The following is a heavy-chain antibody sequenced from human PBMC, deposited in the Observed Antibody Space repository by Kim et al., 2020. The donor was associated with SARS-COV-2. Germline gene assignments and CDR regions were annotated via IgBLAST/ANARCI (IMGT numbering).Heavy chain of an antibody. CDR2: MWYHGNIE. J-gene: IGHJ3*01. D-gene: IGHD2-15*01. Sequence: GGSLRLSCAASGFDFSIRGMHWVRQAPGKGLEWLAFMWYHGNIENYADSVKGRFTISRDNSKKTVSLQMNALRAEDTAVYYCVQGPGSGVHQSSFDVWGQGTVVSVSS. V-gene: IGHV3-30*02. CDR3: VQGPGSGVHQSSFDV. CDR1: GFDFSIRG.